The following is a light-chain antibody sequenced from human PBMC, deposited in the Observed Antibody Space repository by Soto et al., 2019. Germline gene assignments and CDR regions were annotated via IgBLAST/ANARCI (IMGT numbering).Light chain of an antibody. CDR1: QSASSRY. CDR3: QQYGSSPWT. CDR2: GAS. Sequence: EIVLTRSPGTLSLSPGERATLSCRAGQSASSRYLAWYQQKPGQAPRPLIYGASSRDTGIPDRVSGSGSGTDLTLTISRLEAADFAVYYCQQYGSSPWTFGQGTKVEIK. J-gene: IGKJ1*01. V-gene: IGKV3-20*01.